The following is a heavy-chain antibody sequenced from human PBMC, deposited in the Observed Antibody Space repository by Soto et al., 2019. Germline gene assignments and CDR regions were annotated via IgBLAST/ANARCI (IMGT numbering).Heavy chain of an antibody. J-gene: IGHJ4*02. Sequence: SETLSLTCTVSGGSVSSSSYYWGWVRQPPGKGLEWIGSVYYSGSTYYNPSLESRVTISVDKSKNQFSLKLMSVTAADTAVYYCARISPYCGGDCYYFDYWGQGTLVTVSS. CDR1: GGSVSSSSYY. D-gene: IGHD2-21*02. V-gene: IGHV4-39*01. CDR3: ARISPYCGGDCYYFDY. CDR2: VYYSGST.